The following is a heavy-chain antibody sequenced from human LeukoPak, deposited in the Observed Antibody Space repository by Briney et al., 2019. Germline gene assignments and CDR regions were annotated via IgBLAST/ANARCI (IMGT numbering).Heavy chain of an antibody. CDR2: IYYSGST. V-gene: IGHV4-61*01. D-gene: IGHD5-18*01. Sequence: SETLSLTCTVSGGSVSSGSYYWSWIRQPPGKGLEWIGYIYYSGSTNYNPSLKSRVTISVDTSKNQFSLKLSSVTAADTAVYYCASSGYSYGYVYWGQGTLVTVSS. J-gene: IGHJ4*02. CDR1: GGSVSSGSYY. CDR3: ASSGYSYGYVY.